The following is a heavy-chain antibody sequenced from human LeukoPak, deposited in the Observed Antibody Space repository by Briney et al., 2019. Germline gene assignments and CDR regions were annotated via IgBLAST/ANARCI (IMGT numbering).Heavy chain of an antibody. V-gene: IGHV3-23*01. CDR3: AKILERELQYYYYGMDV. CDR2: ISTTGDRT. D-gene: IGHD5-24*01. J-gene: IGHJ6*02. CDR1: GFTFNSYA. Sequence: SGGSLRLSCAASGFTFNSYAMIWVRQALGKGLESISSISTTGDRTYYADSVKGRFAISRDNSKNTLYLQMNSLRAEDTAVYYCAKILERELQYYYYGMDVWGQGTSVTVSS.